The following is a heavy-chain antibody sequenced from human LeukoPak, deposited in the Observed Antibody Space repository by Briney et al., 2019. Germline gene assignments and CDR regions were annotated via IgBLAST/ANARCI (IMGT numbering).Heavy chain of an antibody. Sequence: PGGSLRLSCAASGFIFSSYWMSWVRKAQGQGLEWVANIKEDGSEKYYVDSVKGRFTISRDNAKNSLYLQTNSLRAEDTAVYYCARRALRYCSSTSCPAQYYGVDVWGKGTTVTVSS. CDR1: GFIFSSYW. J-gene: IGHJ6*04. CDR3: ARRALRYCSSTSCPAQYYGVDV. D-gene: IGHD2-2*01. V-gene: IGHV3-7*03. CDR2: IKEDGSEK.